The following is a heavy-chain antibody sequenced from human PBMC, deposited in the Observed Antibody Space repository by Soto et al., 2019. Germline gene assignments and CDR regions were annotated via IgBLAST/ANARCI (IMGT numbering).Heavy chain of an antibody. J-gene: IGHJ6*03. CDR1: GFTFSSYS. CDR2: VSSSSSYI. V-gene: IGHV3-21*04. Sequence: PGGSLRLSCAASGFTFSSYSMNWVRQAPGKGLEWVSSVSSSSSYIYYADSVKGRFTISRDNAKNSLHLQMNSLRAEDTAVYYCAKGPLIYYYYMDVCGKGTSVTVSS. CDR3: AKGPLIYYYYMDV. D-gene: IGHD2-8*01.